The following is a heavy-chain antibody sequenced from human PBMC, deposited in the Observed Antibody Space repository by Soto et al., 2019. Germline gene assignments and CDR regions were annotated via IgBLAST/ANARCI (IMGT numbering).Heavy chain of an antibody. CDR1: GGSISSSSYY. Sequence: SETLSLTCTVSGGSISSSSYYWGWIRQPPGKRQEWIGSIYNSRSTYYNPSLKSRVTISVDTSKNHFSLKLSSVTASDTAVYYCARTTYYDFWSGYYYMDVWGKGTTVTVSS. V-gene: IGHV4-39*01. CDR2: IYNSRST. D-gene: IGHD3-3*01. J-gene: IGHJ6*03. CDR3: ARTTYYDFWSGYYYMDV.